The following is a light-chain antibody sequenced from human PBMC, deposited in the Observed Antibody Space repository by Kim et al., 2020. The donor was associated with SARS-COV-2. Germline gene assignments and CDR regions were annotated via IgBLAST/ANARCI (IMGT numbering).Light chain of an antibody. Sequence: SSSVENSITISCQTNQDINYLLCWYQQKPGKAPKLLNYDASNLEAGVPSRCGGSGSGTDFTITISSLQPEDIATYYYQQYDNLPTFGPGTKVDIK. CDR1: QDINYL. CDR2: DAS. J-gene: IGKJ3*01. CDR3: QQYDNLPT. V-gene: IGKV1-33*01.